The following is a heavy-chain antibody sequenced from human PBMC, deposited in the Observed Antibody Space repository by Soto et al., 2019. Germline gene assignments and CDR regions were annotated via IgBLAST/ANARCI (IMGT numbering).Heavy chain of an antibody. CDR1: GGTFSSYA. J-gene: IGHJ3*02. CDR2: IIPIFGTA. CDR3: ATTRSQVGATPRGAFDI. D-gene: IGHD1-26*01. Sequence: GASVKVSCKASGGTFSSYAISWVRQAPGQGLEWMGGIIPIFGTANYAQKFQGRVTITADESTSTAYMELSSLRSEDTAVYYCATTRSQVGATPRGAFDIWGQGTMVTVSS. V-gene: IGHV1-69*13.